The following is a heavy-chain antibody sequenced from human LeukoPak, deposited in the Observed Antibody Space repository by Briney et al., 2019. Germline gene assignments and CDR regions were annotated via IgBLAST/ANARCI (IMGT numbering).Heavy chain of an antibody. Sequence: PGGSLRLSCAASGFTFSSYAMNWVRQAPGKGLEWVSLISSDGSTYYADSVKGRFTISRDNSKNTLYLQMNSLRAEDTAVYYCAKARSYSGYDCPLHWGQGTLVTVSS. CDR2: ISSDGST. D-gene: IGHD5-12*01. J-gene: IGHJ4*02. V-gene: IGHV3-23*01. CDR1: GFTFSSYA. CDR3: AKARSYSGYDCPLH.